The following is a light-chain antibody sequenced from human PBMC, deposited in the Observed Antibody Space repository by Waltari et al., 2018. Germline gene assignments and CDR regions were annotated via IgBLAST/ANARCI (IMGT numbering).Light chain of an antibody. V-gene: IGLV3-21*01. CDR3: QVWDANTDPGV. CDR2: YDS. Sequence: YVLTQPPSVSVAPGETARLTGGGDKIESKTVHWYRQRQGQAPVLLISYDSDRPAGIPSRLSGSTSGNTATLTISRVGAGDEADYYCQVWDANTDPGVFGTGTEVTVL. J-gene: IGLJ1*01. CDR1: KIESKT.